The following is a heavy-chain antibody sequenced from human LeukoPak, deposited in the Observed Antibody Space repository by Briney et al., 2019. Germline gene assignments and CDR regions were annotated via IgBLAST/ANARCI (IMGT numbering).Heavy chain of an antibody. D-gene: IGHD4/OR15-4a*01. CDR3: ARDMVLSGY. J-gene: IGHJ4*02. Sequence: GGSLRLSCAASGFTFSSYEMTWVRQAPGKGLEWVANIKQDGSEKYYVDSVKGRFTISRDNAKNSLYLQMNSLRAEDTAVYYCARDMVLSGYWGQGTLVTVSS. CDR2: IKQDGSEK. CDR1: GFTFSSYE. V-gene: IGHV3-7*01.